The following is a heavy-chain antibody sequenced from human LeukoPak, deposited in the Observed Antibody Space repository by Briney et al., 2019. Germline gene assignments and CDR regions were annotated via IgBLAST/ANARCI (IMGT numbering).Heavy chain of an antibody. J-gene: IGHJ4*02. CDR3: ARGILIAAADTFDY. CDR1: GYTFTSYA. CDR2: ISAYNGNT. Sequence: GASVKVSCKASGYTFTSYAMNWVRQAPGQGLEWMGWISAYNGNTNYAQKLQGRVTMTTDTSTSTAYMELRSLRSDDTAVYYCARGILIAAADTFDYWGQGTLVTVSS. D-gene: IGHD6-13*01. V-gene: IGHV1-18*01.